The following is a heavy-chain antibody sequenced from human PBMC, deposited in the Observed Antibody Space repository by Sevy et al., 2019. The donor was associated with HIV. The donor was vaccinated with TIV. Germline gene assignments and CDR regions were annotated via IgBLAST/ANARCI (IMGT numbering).Heavy chain of an antibody. Sequence: GGSLRLSCAASGFTFNSYWMAWVRQSPGKGLEWVANIRQDGSEKYHMGSVRGRFTISRDNANNSLYLQMNSLRVDDTALYYCVRERGEGSTIWFDPWGQGTLVTVSS. CDR1: GFTFNSYW. J-gene: IGHJ5*02. CDR3: VRERGEGSTIWFDP. V-gene: IGHV3-7*03. CDR2: IRQDGSEK. D-gene: IGHD2-8*01.